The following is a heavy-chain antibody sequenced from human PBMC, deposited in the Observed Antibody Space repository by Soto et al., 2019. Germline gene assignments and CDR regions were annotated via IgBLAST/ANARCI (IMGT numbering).Heavy chain of an antibody. J-gene: IGHJ4*02. CDR2: LLYDGSEI. V-gene: IGHV3-30*03. CDR1: GFPFSSYG. Sequence: GGSLRLSCAASGFPFSSYGMHWVRQAPGKGLEWVAGLLYDGSEIYYADSVKGRFTVSRENSKNTLYLQMNTLNIEDSAVYYCSGAESPDTAYFSLYWGQGTPVTVSS. D-gene: IGHD1-26*01. CDR3: SGAESPDTAYFSLY.